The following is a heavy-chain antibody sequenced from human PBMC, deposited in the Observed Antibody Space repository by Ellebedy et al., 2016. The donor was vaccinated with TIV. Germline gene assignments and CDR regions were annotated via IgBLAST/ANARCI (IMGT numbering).Heavy chain of an antibody. CDR2: IYYSGST. CDR3: ARDEGGSGSLSY. D-gene: IGHD3-10*01. J-gene: IGHJ4*02. CDR1: GGSISRGAFY. Sequence: MPSETLSLTCTVSGGSISRGAFYWTWIRQKPGTGLEWMGNIYYSGSTYYKPSLKSRVTISLATSKNQFSLRLSSVTAADTAVYYCARDEGGSGSLSYWGQGTLVTVSS. V-gene: IGHV4-31*03.